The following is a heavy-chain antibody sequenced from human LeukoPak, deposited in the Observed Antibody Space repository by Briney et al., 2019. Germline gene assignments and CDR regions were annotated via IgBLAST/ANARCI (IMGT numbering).Heavy chain of an antibody. CDR3: TRGVTQ. Sequence: SETLSLTCTVSGGSIDDYYWSWIRQPPGKGLEWIGYIYYTGSTSYNPSLQSRLTISIDTSKTQFSLRLTSVTAADTAVYFCTRGVTQWGQGTLVTVSS. J-gene: IGHJ4*02. D-gene: IGHD2-21*02. CDR2: IYYTGST. V-gene: IGHV4-59*01. CDR1: GGSIDDYY.